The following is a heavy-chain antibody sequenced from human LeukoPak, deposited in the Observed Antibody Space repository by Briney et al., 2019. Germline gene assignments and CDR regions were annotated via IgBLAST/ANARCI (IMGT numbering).Heavy chain of an antibody. J-gene: IGHJ3*02. CDR3: ARHEALEAPRDI. Sequence: HGESLKISCKGSGYSFTNYWIGWVRQMPGKGLEWMGIIWPGDSDTRYSPSFQGQITISADKSISTAYLQWSSLKASDTAMYYCARHEALEAPRDIWGQGTLVTVSS. V-gene: IGHV5-51*01. CDR1: GYSFTNYW. D-gene: IGHD1-1*01. CDR2: IWPGDSDT.